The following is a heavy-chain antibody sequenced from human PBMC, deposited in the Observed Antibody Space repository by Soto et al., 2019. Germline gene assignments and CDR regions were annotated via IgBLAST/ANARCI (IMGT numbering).Heavy chain of an antibody. D-gene: IGHD6-6*01. Sequence: SETLSLTCTVSGGSISSSSYYWGWIRQPPGKGLEWIVSIYYSGSTYYNPSLKSRVTISVDTSKNQFSLKLSSVTAADTAVYYCASSEYSSSSNYMDVWGKGTTVTVSS. J-gene: IGHJ6*03. CDR2: IYYSGST. V-gene: IGHV4-39*01. CDR1: GGSISSSSYY. CDR3: ASSEYSSSSNYMDV.